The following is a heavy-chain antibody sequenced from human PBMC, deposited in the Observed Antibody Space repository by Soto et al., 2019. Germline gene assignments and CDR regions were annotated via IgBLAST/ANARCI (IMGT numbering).Heavy chain of an antibody. Sequence: TLSLTCTVSGGSISSGGYYWSWIRQHPGKGLEWIGYIYYSGNTYYNPSLKSRVTISVDTSKNQFSLKLSSVTAADTAVYYCARDRGDYGVDYWGQGTLVTVSS. D-gene: IGHD4-17*01. CDR1: GGSISSGGYY. CDR2: IYYSGNT. CDR3: ARDRGDYGVDY. J-gene: IGHJ4*02. V-gene: IGHV4-31*03.